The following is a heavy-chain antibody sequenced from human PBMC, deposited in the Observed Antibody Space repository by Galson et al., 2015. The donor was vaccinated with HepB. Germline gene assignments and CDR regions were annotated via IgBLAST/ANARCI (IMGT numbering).Heavy chain of an antibody. CDR3: AKDTTLEYCSSTSCYPTDY. J-gene: IGHJ4*02. V-gene: IGHV3-30*18. CDR2: ISYDGSNK. D-gene: IGHD2-2*01. CDR1: GFTFSSYG. Sequence: SLRLSCAATGFTFSSYGMHWVRQAPGKGLEWVAVISYDGSNKYYADSVKGRFTISRDNSKNTLYLQMNSLRAEDTAVYYCAKDTTLEYCSSTSCYPTDYWGQGTLVTVSS.